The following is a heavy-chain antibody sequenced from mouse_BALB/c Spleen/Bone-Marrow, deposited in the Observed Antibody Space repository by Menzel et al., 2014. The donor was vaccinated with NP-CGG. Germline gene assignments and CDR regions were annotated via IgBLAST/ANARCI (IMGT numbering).Heavy chain of an antibody. CDR3: ARTYYDYDWFAY. CDR2: IDPSDSYT. D-gene: IGHD2-4*01. V-gene: IGHV1-69*02. CDR1: GYTFTSYW. Sequence: VQLQQSGVEFVKPGASVKLSCKASGYTFTSYWMHWVKQRPGQGLEWIGEIDPSDSYTKYNQNFKGKATVTVDKSSSTAYMQLSSLASEDSAVYYGARTYYDYDWFAYWGQGTLVTVSA. J-gene: IGHJ3*01.